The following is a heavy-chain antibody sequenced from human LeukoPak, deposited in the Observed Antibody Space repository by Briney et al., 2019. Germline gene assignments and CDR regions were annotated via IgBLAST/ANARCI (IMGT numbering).Heavy chain of an antibody. D-gene: IGHD2-21*01. CDR3: ATYIGDTYRYFDY. Sequence: PSETLSLTCAVYGGSFSSYYWTWIRQPPGKGLEWIGSIYYSGSTYYNPSLKSRVTISVDTSKNQFSLKLNSVTAADRAVYYCATYIGDTYRYFDYWGQGALVTVSS. CDR2: IYYSGST. CDR1: GGSFSSYY. J-gene: IGHJ4*02. V-gene: IGHV4-59*05.